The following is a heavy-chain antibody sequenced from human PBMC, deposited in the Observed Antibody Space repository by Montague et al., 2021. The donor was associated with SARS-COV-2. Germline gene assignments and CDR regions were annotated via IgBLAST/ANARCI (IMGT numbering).Heavy chain of an antibody. CDR2: IYYSGST. Sequence: SETLSLTCNVSGGSISSYFWNWIRQPPGKGLEWIGYIYYSGSTNYNPSLKSRATISLDTSKNQFSLKLSSVTAADTAVYYCARGTIVGTSFDYWGQGTPVTVSS. CDR3: ARGTIVGTSFDY. V-gene: IGHV4-59*01. CDR1: GGSISSYF. D-gene: IGHD1-26*01. J-gene: IGHJ4*02.